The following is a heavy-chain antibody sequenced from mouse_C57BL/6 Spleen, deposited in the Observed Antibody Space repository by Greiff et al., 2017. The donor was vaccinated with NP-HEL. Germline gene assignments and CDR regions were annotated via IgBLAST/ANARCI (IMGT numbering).Heavy chain of an antibody. CDR3: ARGGRKNSNFDD. V-gene: IGHV1-18*01. CDR2: INPNNGGT. Sequence: VQLKQSGPELVKPGASVKIPCKASGYTFPDYNMDWVKQSPGKSLEWIGDINPNNGGTIYNQQFKGKAKLTVDKSSSTVYMELRSLTTEDTAVYYCARGGRKNSNFDDWGQGTTLTVSS. CDR1: GYTFPDYN. J-gene: IGHJ2*01.